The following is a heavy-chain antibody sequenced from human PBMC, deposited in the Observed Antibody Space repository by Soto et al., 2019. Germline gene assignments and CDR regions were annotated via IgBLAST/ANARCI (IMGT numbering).Heavy chain of an antibody. CDR3: AKGGIGSAPGLDF. Sequence: EVQLLESGGGLVQPGGSLRLSCAASGFSFSSYAMTWVRQAPGKGLEWISSISDGYDGPYYADSVKGRFTISRDNSKSTVSLQRNSLRADDTALYYCAKGGIGSAPGLDFWGQGTLVTVSS. CDR2: ISDGYDGP. D-gene: IGHD2-21*01. CDR1: GFSFSSYA. V-gene: IGHV3-23*01. J-gene: IGHJ4*02.